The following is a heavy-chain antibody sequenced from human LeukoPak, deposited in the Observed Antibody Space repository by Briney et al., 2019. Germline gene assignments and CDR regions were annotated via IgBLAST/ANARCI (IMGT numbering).Heavy chain of an antibody. CDR3: ARSITGTLGIYYYYYMDV. J-gene: IGHJ6*03. CDR2: IKQDGSEK. V-gene: IGHV3-7*01. CDR1: GFTFSSYW. D-gene: IGHD1-20*01. Sequence: PGGSLRLSCAASGFTFSSYWMSWVRQAPGKGLEWVANIKQDGSEKYYVDSVKGRFTISRDNAKNSLYLQMNSLRAEDTAVYYCARSITGTLGIYYYYYMDVWGKGTTVTVSS.